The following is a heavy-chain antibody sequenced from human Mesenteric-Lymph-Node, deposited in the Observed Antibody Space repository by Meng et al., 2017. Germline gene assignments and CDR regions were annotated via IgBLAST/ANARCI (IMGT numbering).Heavy chain of an antibody. J-gene: IGHJ4*02. CDR3: ASSDYYRSDY. D-gene: IGHD3-22*01. Sequence: QAQSPPWGAGRLVPSESLVRPCAGSGGSNSRSYLWSWVRQPPGKGLEWIGETSHSGSTNYSPSLKSRVTISLDKSKNQLSLKLNSVTAADTAVYYCASSDYYRSDYWGQGTLVTVSS. V-gene: IGHV4-4*02. CDR1: GGSNSRSYL. CDR2: TSHSGST.